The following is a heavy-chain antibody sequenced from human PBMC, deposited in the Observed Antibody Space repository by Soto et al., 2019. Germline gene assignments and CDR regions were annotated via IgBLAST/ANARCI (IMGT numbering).Heavy chain of an antibody. V-gene: IGHV3-30*18. D-gene: IGHD3-10*01. CDR3: AKSGDPPYYYYGMDV. J-gene: IGHJ6*02. Sequence: GSLRLSCAASGFTFSSYGMHWVRQAPGKGLEWVAVISYDGSNKYYADSVKGRFTISRDNSKNTLYLQMNSLRAEDTAVYYCAKSGDPPYYYYGMDVWGQGTTVTVSS. CDR2: ISYDGSNK. CDR1: GFTFSSYG.